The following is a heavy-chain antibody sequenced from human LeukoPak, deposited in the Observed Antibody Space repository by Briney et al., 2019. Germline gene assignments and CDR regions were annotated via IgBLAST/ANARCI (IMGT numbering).Heavy chain of an antibody. CDR2: IYTSGST. D-gene: IGHD1-7*01. CDR1: GGSISSGSYY. J-gene: IGHJ6*03. V-gene: IGHV4-61*02. Sequence: SQTLSLTCTVSGGSISSGSYYWSWIREPAGKGLEWIGRIYTSGSTNYNPSLKSRVTISVDTSKNQFSLKLSSVTAADTAVYYCARLLGTGTSNPHYYYYYYYMDVWGKGTTVTVSS. CDR3: ARLLGTGTSNPHYYYYYYYMDV.